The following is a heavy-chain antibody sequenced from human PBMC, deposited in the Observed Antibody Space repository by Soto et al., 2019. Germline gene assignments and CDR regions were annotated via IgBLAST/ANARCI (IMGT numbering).Heavy chain of an antibody. Sequence: SETLSLTCAVSGGSISSSNWWSWVRQPPGKGLEWIGEIYHSGSTNYNPSLKSRVTISVDKSKNQFSLKLSSVTAADTAVYYCARGRYDFWSGYYKATNNWFDPWGQGTLVTVSS. V-gene: IGHV4-4*02. CDR1: GGSISSSNW. CDR3: ARGRYDFWSGYYKATNNWFDP. CDR2: IYHSGST. J-gene: IGHJ5*02. D-gene: IGHD3-3*01.